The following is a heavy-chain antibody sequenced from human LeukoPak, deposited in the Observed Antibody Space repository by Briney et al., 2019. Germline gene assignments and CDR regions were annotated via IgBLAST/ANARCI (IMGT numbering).Heavy chain of an antibody. CDR3: ARDGLHTAHFDY. V-gene: IGHV3-48*02. J-gene: IGHJ4*02. Sequence: GGSLRLSCAASGFTFSTYTMNWVRQAPGKGLEWVSTVSDSSDVHYSDSVKGRFTISRDNARDSLYLQMNSLRDEDTAVYYCARDGLHTAHFDYWGQGTLVTVSS. CDR2: VSDSSDV. D-gene: IGHD5-18*01. CDR1: GFTFSTYT.